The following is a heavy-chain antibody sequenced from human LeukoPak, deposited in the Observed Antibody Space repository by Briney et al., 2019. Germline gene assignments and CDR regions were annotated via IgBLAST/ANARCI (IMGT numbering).Heavy chain of an antibody. V-gene: IGHV1-8*03. CDR1: GYSFTNYD. CDR3: ARDLVDIVATGSNY. D-gene: IGHD5-12*01. J-gene: IGHJ4*02. Sequence: ASVKVSCKASGYSFTNYDINWVRQATGQGLEWMGWMNPKSGDTGYSQKFQGRVTITRNTSISTACMELSRLRPDDTAVYYCARDLVDIVATGSNYWGQGTLVTVSS. CDR2: MNPKSGDT.